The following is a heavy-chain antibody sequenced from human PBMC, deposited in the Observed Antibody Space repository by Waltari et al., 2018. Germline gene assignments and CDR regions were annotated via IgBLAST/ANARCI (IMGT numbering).Heavy chain of an antibody. J-gene: IGHJ4*02. CDR2: INQDGSEK. CDR1: GFTFTSYW. CDR3: ARDHWGPDY. D-gene: IGHD7-27*01. V-gene: IGHV3-7*01. Sequence: EMQVVESGGGLVQPGGSLRLSCAASGFTFTSYWMSWVRQAPGKGPEWVANINQDGSEKNYVDYVKGRFTISRDNAKDSLYLQMNSLRAEDTAVYFCARDHWGPDYWGQGTLVTVSS.